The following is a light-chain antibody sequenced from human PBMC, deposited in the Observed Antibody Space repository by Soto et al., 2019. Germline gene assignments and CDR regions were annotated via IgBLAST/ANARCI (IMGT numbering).Light chain of an antibody. CDR1: NIGSKS. V-gene: IGLV3-21*04. CDR2: YDS. J-gene: IGLJ2*01. CDR3: QVWDSSSDHVV. Sequence: SYELTQPPSVSVAPGKTARITCGGNNIGSKSVHWYQQKPGQAPVLVIYYDSDRPSGIPERFSGYNSGNTATLTISRVEAEDEADYYCQVWDSSSDHVVFGGGTKLTVL.